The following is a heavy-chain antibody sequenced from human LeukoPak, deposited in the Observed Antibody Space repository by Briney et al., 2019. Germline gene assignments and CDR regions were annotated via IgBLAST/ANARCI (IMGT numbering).Heavy chain of an antibody. CDR3: ARADDSSSCNP. J-gene: IGHJ5*02. Sequence: GGPLRLSCAASGFTFRIYAMIWLRQAPGKGLEGVSYISSSSSYIYYADSVKGRFTVYRDNAKNSLYMQMNSLRAEDTAVYYCARADDSSSCNPWGQGTLVTVSS. CDR1: GFTFRIYA. CDR2: ISSSSSYI. D-gene: IGHD6-13*01. V-gene: IGHV3-21*01.